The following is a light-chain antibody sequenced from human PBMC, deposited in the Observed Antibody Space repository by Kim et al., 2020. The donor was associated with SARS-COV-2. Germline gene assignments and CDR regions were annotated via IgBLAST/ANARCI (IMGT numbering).Light chain of an antibody. V-gene: IGKV1-17*01. CDR3: QQYSNYPRT. CDR2: TVS. J-gene: IGKJ1*01. Sequence: AYVGDRVIITCRASHSIKNDLGWYQQKPGKAPKVLIDTVSDLQSGVPSRFSGGGSGTEFTLTINSLQSDDFATYHCQQYSNYPRTFGEGTKVDIK. CDR1: HSIKND.